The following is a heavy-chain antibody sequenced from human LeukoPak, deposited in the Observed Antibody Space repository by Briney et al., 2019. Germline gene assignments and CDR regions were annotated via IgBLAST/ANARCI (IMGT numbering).Heavy chain of an antibody. Sequence: GGSLRLSCAASGFTFSSYAMSWVRQAPGKGLEWVSAISGSGGSTYYADSVKGRFTISRDNSKNTLYLQMNSLRAEDTAVYYCAQVPSGSWSYFDYWGQGTLVTVSS. D-gene: IGHD6-13*01. CDR2: ISGSGGST. J-gene: IGHJ4*02. CDR3: AQVPSGSWSYFDY. CDR1: GFTFSSYA. V-gene: IGHV3-23*01.